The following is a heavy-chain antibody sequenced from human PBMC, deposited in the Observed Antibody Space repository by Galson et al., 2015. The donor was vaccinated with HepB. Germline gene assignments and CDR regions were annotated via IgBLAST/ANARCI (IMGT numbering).Heavy chain of an antibody. CDR3: ARDRHSSSWYYFDY. CDR2: IYSGGST. CDR1: GFTVSSNY. Sequence: LRLSCAASGFTVSSNYMSWVRQAPGKGLEWVSVIYSGGSTYYADSVKGRFTISRDNSKNTLYLQMNSLRAEDTAVYYCARDRHSSSWYYFDYWGQGTLVTVSS. V-gene: IGHV3-66*02. J-gene: IGHJ4*02. D-gene: IGHD6-13*01.